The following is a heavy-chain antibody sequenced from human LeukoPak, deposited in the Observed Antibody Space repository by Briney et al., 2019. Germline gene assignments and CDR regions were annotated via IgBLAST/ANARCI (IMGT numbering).Heavy chain of an antibody. Sequence: ASVKVSCKASGGTFISYAISWVRQAPGQGLEWMGGIIPIFGTVNYAQKFQGRVTITTDESTSTAYKELSSLRSEDTAVYYCARGLDYRDGYNYPAYYYGTDVWGQGTTVTVSS. CDR2: IIPIFGTV. CDR1: GGTFISYA. V-gene: IGHV1-69*05. D-gene: IGHD5-24*01. CDR3: ARGLDYRDGYNYPAYYYGTDV. J-gene: IGHJ6*02.